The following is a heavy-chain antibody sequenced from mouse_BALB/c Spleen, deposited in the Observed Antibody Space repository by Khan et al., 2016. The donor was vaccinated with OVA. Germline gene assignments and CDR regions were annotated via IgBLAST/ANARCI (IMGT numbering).Heavy chain of an antibody. CDR2: ISSSGDYT. Sequence: EVQLQQSGGDLVKPGGSLKLSCAASGFTFSSYSMSWVRQTPDKRLEWVASISSSGDYTYYPDSVKGRFTISRDNAKNTLYLQMSDLNAEDTAMYYCADHVTGSFAYWGHGTLVTVSA. D-gene: IGHD4-1*01. CDR1: GFTFSSYS. V-gene: IGHV5-6*01. J-gene: IGHJ3*01. CDR3: ADHVTGSFAY.